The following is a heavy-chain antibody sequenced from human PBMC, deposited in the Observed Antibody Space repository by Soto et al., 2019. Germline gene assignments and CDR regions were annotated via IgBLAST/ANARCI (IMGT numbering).Heavy chain of an antibody. D-gene: IGHD2-15*01. V-gene: IGHV1-2*04. J-gene: IGHJ4*02. CDR1: GYTFTGYY. CDR3: AILGGERGYCSGGSCPFDY. CDR2: INPNSGRT. Sequence: QVQLVQSGAEVKKPGASVKVSCKASGYTFTGYYMHWVRQAPGQGLEWMGWINPNSGRTNNAQKFQGWVTMTRDTSISTAYMELSRLRSDDTAVYYCAILGGERGYCSGGSCPFDYWGQGTLVTVSS.